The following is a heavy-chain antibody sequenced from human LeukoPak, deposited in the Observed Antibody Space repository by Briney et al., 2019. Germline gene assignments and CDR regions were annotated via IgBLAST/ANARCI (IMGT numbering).Heavy chain of an antibody. J-gene: IGHJ5*02. CDR1: GGSISSYY. Sequence: PSETLSLTCTVSGGSISSYYWSWIRQPPGKGLEWIGYIYYSGSTNYNPSLKSRVTISVDTSKNQFSLKLSSVTAADTAVYYCARELVILWFGEFDPDWFGPWGQGTLVTVSS. CDR2: IYYSGST. D-gene: IGHD3-10*01. CDR3: ARELVILWFGEFDPDWFGP. V-gene: IGHV4-59*12.